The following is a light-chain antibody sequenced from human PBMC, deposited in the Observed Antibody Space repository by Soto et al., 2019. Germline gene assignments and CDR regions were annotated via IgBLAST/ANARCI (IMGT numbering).Light chain of an antibody. CDR1: QSVTSNY. J-gene: IGKJ1*01. Sequence: EIALTQSPGSLSLSPGERATLSCRASQSVTSNYLAWYQQKPGQAPGLLIFGASIRDTGVPDRISGSGSWTDFTLTISRLEPEDSAVYYCQQYNNWPRTFGQGTKVDIK. V-gene: IGKV3-20*01. CDR3: QQYNNWPRT. CDR2: GAS.